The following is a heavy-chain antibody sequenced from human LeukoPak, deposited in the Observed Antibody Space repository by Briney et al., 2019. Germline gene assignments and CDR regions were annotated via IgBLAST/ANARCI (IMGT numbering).Heavy chain of an antibody. CDR1: GYTFTSYD. V-gene: IGHV1-18*01. Sequence: ASVKVSCKASGYTFTSYDINWVRQATGQGLEWMGWMNPNSGNTNYAQKLQGRVTMTTDTSTSTAYMELRSLRSDDTAVYYCAREGSGWYWYWFDPWGQGTLVTVSS. D-gene: IGHD6-19*01. CDR3: AREGSGWYWYWFDP. J-gene: IGHJ5*02. CDR2: MNPNSGNT.